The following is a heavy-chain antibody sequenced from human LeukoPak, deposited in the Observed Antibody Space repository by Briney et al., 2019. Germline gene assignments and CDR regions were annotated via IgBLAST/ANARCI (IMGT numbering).Heavy chain of an antibody. V-gene: IGHV3-74*01. CDR1: GFTFSSSW. CDR3: ARGLVPGFLDY. Sequence: TGGSLRLSCAASGFTFSSSWMYWVRQAPGKGLVGVSRINSDESITTYADSVKGRFTISRDNAKNTLYLQMNSLRAEDTAVYYCARGLVPGFLDYWGQGTPVTVSS. CDR2: INSDESIT. D-gene: IGHD4-11*01. J-gene: IGHJ4*02.